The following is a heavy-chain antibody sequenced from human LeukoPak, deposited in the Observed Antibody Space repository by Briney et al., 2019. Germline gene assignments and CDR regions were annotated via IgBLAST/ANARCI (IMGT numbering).Heavy chain of an antibody. CDR3: AKTRNWESGNWFDP. J-gene: IGHJ5*02. Sequence: GGSLRLSCAASGFTFSSYAMHWVRQAPGKGLEWVAVISYDGSNKYYADSVKGRFTISRDNAKNSLYLQMNSLRAEDTALYYCAKTRNWESGNWFDPWGQGTLVTVSS. CDR1: GFTFSSYA. V-gene: IGHV3-30-3*01. CDR2: ISYDGSNK. D-gene: IGHD1-14*01.